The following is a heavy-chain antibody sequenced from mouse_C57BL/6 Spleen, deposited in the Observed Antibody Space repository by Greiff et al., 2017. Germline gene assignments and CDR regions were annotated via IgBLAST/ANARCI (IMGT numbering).Heavy chain of an antibody. CDR3: ARKDYDYRDY. CDR1: GFSFTGYY. CDR2: INPSTGGT. V-gene: IGHV1-42*01. D-gene: IGHD2-4*01. J-gene: IGHJ2*01. Sequence: EVQLQQSGPELVKPGASVKISCKASGFSFTGYYMNWVKQSPEKSLEWIGEINPSTGGTTDNQKFKAKATLTVDKSSSTAYMQLRSLTSEDTAVYYCARKDYDYRDYWGQGTTLTVSS.